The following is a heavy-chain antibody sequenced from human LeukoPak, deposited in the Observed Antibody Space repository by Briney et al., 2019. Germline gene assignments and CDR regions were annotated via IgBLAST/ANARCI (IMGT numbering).Heavy chain of an antibody. D-gene: IGHD3-22*01. CDR2: IHYSGST. Sequence: PSETLSLTCTVSGGSISRSPYYWGWIRQPPGKGLEWIGNIHYSGSTDYNPPLKSRVTISVDTSKNQFSLKVISVTAADTAVYYCARVLVGYSYVNWFDSWGQGTPVTVSS. J-gene: IGHJ5*01. CDR1: GGSISRSPYY. V-gene: IGHV4-39*07. CDR3: ARVLVGYSYVNWFDS.